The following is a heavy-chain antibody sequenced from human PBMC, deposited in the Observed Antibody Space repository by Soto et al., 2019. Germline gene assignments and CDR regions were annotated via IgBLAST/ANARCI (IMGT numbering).Heavy chain of an antibody. V-gene: IGHV4-31*02. CDR3: ARGQWRDGSGSSGTNWFDP. CDR1: GDRVNSWCYY. Sequence: TLALAGTVSGDRVNSWCYYLTLKNQHPWKGLEWIGYIYYSGRTYHNPSLKSRVTISADTSKHQFSLKLSSVTAADTAVYYCARGQWRDGSGSSGTNWFDPWGQATLVTLHS. D-gene: IGHD3-10*01. CDR2: IYYSGRT. J-gene: IGHJ5*02.